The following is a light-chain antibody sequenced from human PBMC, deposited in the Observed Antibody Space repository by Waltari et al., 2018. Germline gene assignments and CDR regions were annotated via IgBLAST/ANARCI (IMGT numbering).Light chain of an antibody. Sequence: QSALTQPVSVSGSLGQSITISCTGTSSDVGGYDYVSWYPQHPNKAPRLLIDGVRNRPSGISSRFSASKSGNTASLTISGLQSDDESHYYCSSYTRSGARIFGSGTKV. CDR2: GVR. V-gene: IGLV2-14*03. J-gene: IGLJ6*01. CDR1: SSDVGGYDY. CDR3: SSYTRSGARI.